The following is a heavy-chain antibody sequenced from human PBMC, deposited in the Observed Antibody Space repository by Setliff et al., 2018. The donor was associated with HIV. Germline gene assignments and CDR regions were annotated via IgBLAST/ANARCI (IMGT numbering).Heavy chain of an antibody. J-gene: IGHJ4*02. V-gene: IGHV4-4*09. CDR2: IYTSGTT. CDR3: ARLIHTGLLYFDY. D-gene: IGHD2-8*02. Sequence: PETLSLTCFVSGVSISGHFWGWIRQPPGKGLEWIGYIYTSGTTEYNPSLDSRVTISVDTSRDQFFLNLRSVTAADTALYFCARLIHTGLLYFDYWGLGMLVTVSS. CDR1: GVSISGHF.